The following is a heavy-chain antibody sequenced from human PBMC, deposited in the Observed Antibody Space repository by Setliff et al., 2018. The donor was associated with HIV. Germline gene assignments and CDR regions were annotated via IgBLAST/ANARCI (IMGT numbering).Heavy chain of an antibody. J-gene: IGHJ4*02. CDR1: GGSFSGNY. CDR3: AATHCRGGGRDCPQMYDY. Sequence: PSETLSLTCAIYGGSFSGNYWSWIRQPPGKGLEWIGEINYSGTTNHNPFLKSRVTISVDTSKKQFSLKLNSVTAADSAIYYCAATHCRGGGRDCPQMYDYWGQGSLVTVSS. D-gene: IGHD2-15*01. V-gene: IGHV4-34*01. CDR2: INYSGTT.